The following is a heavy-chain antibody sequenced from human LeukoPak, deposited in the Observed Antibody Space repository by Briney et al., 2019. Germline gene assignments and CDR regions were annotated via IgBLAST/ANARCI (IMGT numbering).Heavy chain of an antibody. D-gene: IGHD6-6*01. Sequence: GGSLRLSCAASGFTFTSYWMNWVRQAPGKGLMWVARLNNDGTITSYADSVKGRFTISRDNAKNTVYLQMNSLRAEDTAVYYCARKMYSSSEYYYYYYYYMDVWGKGTTVTVSS. V-gene: IGHV3-74*01. CDR1: GFTFTSYW. J-gene: IGHJ6*03. CDR2: LNNDGTIT. CDR3: ARKMYSSSEYYYYYYYYMDV.